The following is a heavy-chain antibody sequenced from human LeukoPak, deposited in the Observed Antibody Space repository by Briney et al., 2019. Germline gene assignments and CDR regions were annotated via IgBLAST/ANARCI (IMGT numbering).Heavy chain of an antibody. D-gene: IGHD3-22*01. J-gene: IGHJ6*02. Sequence: PSEPLSLTCTVSGGSLSSGDYYWSWIRQPPGKGLEWIGYIYYSGSTYYTPSLKSRVTISVDTSKNQFSLKLSSVTAADTAVYYCTRDYYYYDSSGYYSTYYYGMDVWGQGTTVTVSS. CDR2: IYYSGST. V-gene: IGHV4-30-4*01. CDR3: TRDYYYYDSSGYYSTYYYGMDV. CDR1: GGSLSSGDYY.